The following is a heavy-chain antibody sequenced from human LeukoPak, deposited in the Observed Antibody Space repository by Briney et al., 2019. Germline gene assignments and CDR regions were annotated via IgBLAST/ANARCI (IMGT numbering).Heavy chain of an antibody. CDR3: ARDRNGYDQGEYYYYYMDV. CDR2: LYYSGST. Sequence: PSETLSLTCTVSVGSISIYYWCWVPQPPGKGLECGGYLYYSGSTNYNPSLKSRVTISVDTSKNKFSLKLSSVTAADTAVYYCARDRNGYDQGEYYYYYMDVWGKGTTVTVSS. V-gene: IGHV4-59*01. CDR1: VGSISIYY. D-gene: IGHD5-12*01. J-gene: IGHJ6*03.